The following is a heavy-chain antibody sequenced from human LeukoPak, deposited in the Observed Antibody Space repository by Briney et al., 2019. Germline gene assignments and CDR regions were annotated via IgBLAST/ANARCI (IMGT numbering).Heavy chain of an antibody. CDR2: ISSSSSYI. V-gene: IGHV3-21*01. D-gene: IGHD6-13*01. CDR3: ARDSQAVGTDFDY. CDR1: GFRFGDYA. Sequence: GGSLRLSCTAFGFRFGDYAMNWVRQAPGKGLEWVSSISSSSSYITYADSVKGRFTISRDNAKNSLYLQMHSLRAEDTAVYYCARDSQAVGTDFDYWSQGTLVTVSS. J-gene: IGHJ4*02.